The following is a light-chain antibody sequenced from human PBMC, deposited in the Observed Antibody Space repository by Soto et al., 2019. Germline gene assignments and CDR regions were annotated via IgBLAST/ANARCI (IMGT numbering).Light chain of an antibody. J-gene: IGKJ1*01. CDR3: LQDYNYPRT. CDR2: ATS. CDR1: QGIRKD. Sequence: AIQMTQYPSSLSASVGDRVTMTCRASQGIRKDLAWYQQKPGKAPKLLIYATSSLQSGVPSRFSGSGSGRDFTLTISSLQPEDFATYYCLQDYNYPRTFGQGTKVDIK. V-gene: IGKV1-6*02.